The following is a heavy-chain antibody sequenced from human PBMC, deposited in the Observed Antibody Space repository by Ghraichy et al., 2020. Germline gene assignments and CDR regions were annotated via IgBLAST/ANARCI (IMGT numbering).Heavy chain of an antibody. CDR2: INHSGST. D-gene: IGHD3-16*02. Sequence: SETLSLTCAVYGGSFSGYYWSWIRQPPGKGLEWIGEINHSGSTNYNPSLKSRVTISVDTSKNQFSLKLSSVTAADTAVYYCARGKDYVWGSYRYSNWFDPWGQGTLVTVSS. CDR1: GGSFSGYY. CDR3: ARGKDYVWGSYRYSNWFDP. V-gene: IGHV4-34*01. J-gene: IGHJ5*02.